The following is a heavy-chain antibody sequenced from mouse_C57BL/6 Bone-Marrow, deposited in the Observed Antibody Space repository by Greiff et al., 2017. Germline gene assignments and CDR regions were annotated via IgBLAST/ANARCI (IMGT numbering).Heavy chain of an antibody. Sequence: QVQLQQPGAELVMPGASVKLSCKASGYTFTSYWMHWVKQRPGQGLEWIGEIDPSDSYTNYIQKFKGKSTLTVDKSSSTAYMQLSSLTSEDSAVYYCARDSNYVGYFDVWGTGTTVTVSS. V-gene: IGHV1-69*01. CDR1: GYTFTSYW. J-gene: IGHJ1*03. CDR3: ARDSNYVGYFDV. CDR2: IDPSDSYT. D-gene: IGHD2-5*01.